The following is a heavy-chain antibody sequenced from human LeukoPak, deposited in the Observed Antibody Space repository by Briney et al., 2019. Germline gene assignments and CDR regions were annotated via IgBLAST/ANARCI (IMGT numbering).Heavy chain of an antibody. Sequence: SVKVSCKASGGTFSSYAISWARQAPGQGLEWMGGIIPIFGTANYAQKFQGRVTITADESTSTAYMELSSLRSEDTAVYYCARGYSIAAPSCDYWGQGTLVTASS. CDR1: GGTFSSYA. V-gene: IGHV1-69*13. CDR2: IIPIFGTA. J-gene: IGHJ4*02. CDR3: ARGYSIAAPSCDY. D-gene: IGHD6-13*01.